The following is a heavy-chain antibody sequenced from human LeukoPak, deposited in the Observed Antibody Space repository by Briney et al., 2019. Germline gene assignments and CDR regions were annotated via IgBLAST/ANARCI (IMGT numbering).Heavy chain of an antibody. CDR1: GFTFSNSV. Sequence: SGGSLRLSCAASGFTFSNSVMSWVRQAPGKGLEWVSTITGSGANKYYAHSMKDRFTISRDNSKNTLYVQLNSLRAEDTAVYYCTKRDSSGHYYFDYWGQGTLVTVSS. CDR3: TKRDSSGHYYFDY. J-gene: IGHJ4*02. CDR2: ITGSGANK. V-gene: IGHV3-23*01. D-gene: IGHD3-22*01.